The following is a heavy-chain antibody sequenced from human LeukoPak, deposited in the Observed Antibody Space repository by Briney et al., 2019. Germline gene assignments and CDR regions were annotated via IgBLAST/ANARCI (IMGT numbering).Heavy chain of an antibody. CDR2: INHSGST. Sequence: SETLSLTCAVYGGSFSGYYWSWVRQPPGKGLEWIGEINHSGSTNYNPSLKSRVTISVDTSKNQFSLKLSSVTAADTAVYYCARDRQDVVVPAAFGGYYGMDVWGQGTTVTVSS. J-gene: IGHJ6*02. CDR1: GGSFSGYY. D-gene: IGHD2-2*01. CDR3: ARDRQDVVVPAAFGGYYGMDV. V-gene: IGHV4-34*01.